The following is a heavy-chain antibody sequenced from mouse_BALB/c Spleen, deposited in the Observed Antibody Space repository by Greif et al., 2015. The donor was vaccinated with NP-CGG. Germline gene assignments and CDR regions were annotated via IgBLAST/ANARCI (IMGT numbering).Heavy chain of an antibody. J-gene: IGHJ4*01. CDR1: GYTFTSYT. Sequence: VQLQQSGAELARPGASVKMSCKASGYTFTSYTMHWVKQRPGQGLEWIGYINPSSGYTNYNQKFKDKATLTADKSSSTAYMQLSSLTSEDSAVYYCARFPEFITTATYAMDYWGQGTSVTVSS. V-gene: IGHV1-4*01. CDR3: ARFPEFITTATYAMDY. D-gene: IGHD1-2*01. CDR2: INPSSGYT.